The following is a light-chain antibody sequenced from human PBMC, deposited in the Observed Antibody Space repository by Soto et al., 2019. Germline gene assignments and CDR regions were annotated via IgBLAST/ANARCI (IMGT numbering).Light chain of an antibody. V-gene: IGLV1-40*01. CDR3: QSYDISLSVSVI. J-gene: IGLJ2*01. CDR2: GNS. Sequence: QSVLTQPPSVSGAPGQRVTISCTGSSSNIGAGYDVQWYQQLPGAAPKLLIFGNSNPPSGVPDRLSGSRSGTSASLAITGRQAEDEADYFCQSYDISLSVSVIFGGGTKVTVL. CDR1: SSNIGAGYD.